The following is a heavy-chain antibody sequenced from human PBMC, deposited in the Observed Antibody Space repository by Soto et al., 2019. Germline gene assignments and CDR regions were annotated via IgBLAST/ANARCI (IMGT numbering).Heavy chain of an antibody. Sequence: EVQLVESGGGLVQPGGSLRLSCAASGLTVSKNYMSWFRQAPGKGLEWISVFYSGGSTYYADSVKGRFTISRDSTENTVYLQMTSLRVEDTAHYYCARDPGVPFKSGYDTWGQGTLVMVSS. CDR2: FYSGGST. CDR1: GLTVSKNY. J-gene: IGHJ4*02. D-gene: IGHD3-3*01. V-gene: IGHV3-66*01. CDR3: ARDPGVPFKSGYDT.